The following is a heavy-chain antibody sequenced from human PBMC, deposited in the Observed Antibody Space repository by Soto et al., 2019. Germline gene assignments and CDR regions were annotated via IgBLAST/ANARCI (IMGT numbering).Heavy chain of an antibody. D-gene: IGHD2-2*01. CDR3: AKDNCISTSCYRLYNWFDP. V-gene: IGHV3-30*18. Sequence: QVQLVESGGGVVQPGRSLRLSCAASGFTFSSYGMHWVRQAPGKGLEWVAVISHDGSNKYYGDSVKGRFTTSRDNSKNTLYLQMNSLRAEDTAVYYCAKDNCISTSCYRLYNWFDPWGQGTLVTVSS. CDR1: GFTFSSYG. CDR2: ISHDGSNK. J-gene: IGHJ5*02.